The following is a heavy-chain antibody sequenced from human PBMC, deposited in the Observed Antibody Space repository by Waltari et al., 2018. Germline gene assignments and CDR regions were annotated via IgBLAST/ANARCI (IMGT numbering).Heavy chain of an antibody. CDR3: VRELAYDLYYYYGMDV. D-gene: IGHD1-1*01. V-gene: IGHV4-4*02. J-gene: IGHJ6*02. Sequence: QVQLQESGPGLVKPSGTLSLTCAVSGGSISSSNWWSWVRQPPGKGLEWIGEIYHSGSTNYNPSLKSRVTTSVDKSKNQFSLKLSSVTAADTAVYYCVRELAYDLYYYYGMDVWGQGTTVTVSS. CDR2: IYHSGST. CDR1: GGSISSSNW.